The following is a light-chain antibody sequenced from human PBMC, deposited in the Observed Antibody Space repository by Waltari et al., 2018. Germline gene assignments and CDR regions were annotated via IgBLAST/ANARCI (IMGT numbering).Light chain of an antibody. J-gene: IGLJ3*02. CDR3: QTWDTGIRV. V-gene: IGLV4-69*01. CDR1: GGHTHYA. CDR2: VNSDGSH. Sequence: QLVVTQSPSASASLGASVKLTCTLSGGHTHYAITWHQQQPQKGPRFLMKVNSDGSHNKGDGIPVRFSGSSSGAVLYLTISSLQSEDEADYHCQTWDTGIRVFGGGTKLIVL.